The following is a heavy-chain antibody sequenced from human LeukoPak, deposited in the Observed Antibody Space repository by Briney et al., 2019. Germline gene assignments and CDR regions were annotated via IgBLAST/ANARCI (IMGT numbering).Heavy chain of an antibody. CDR2: IIPIFGTA. D-gene: IGHD4-17*01. CDR3: ARDNFSPTVTRGYAFDI. Sequence: GASVKVSCKASGGTFSSYAISWVRQAPGQGLEWMGGIIPIFGTANYAQKFQGRVTITTDESTSTAYMELSSLRSEDTAVYYCARDNFSPTVTRGYAFDIWGQGTMVTVSS. J-gene: IGHJ3*02. V-gene: IGHV1-69*05. CDR1: GGTFSSYA.